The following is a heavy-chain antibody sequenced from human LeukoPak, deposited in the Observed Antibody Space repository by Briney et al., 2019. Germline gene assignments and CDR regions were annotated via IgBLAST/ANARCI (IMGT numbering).Heavy chain of an antibody. CDR2: ISSSGSTI. CDR3: ARYGYSYGRQGFDY. V-gene: IGHV3-48*03. D-gene: IGHD5-18*01. Sequence: GGSLRLSCAASGFTFSSYEMNWVRQAPGKGLEWVSYISSSGSTIYYADSVKGRFTISRDNAKNSLYLQMNSLRAEDTAVYYCARYGYSYGRQGFDYWGQGTLVTVSS. J-gene: IGHJ4*02. CDR1: GFTFSSYE.